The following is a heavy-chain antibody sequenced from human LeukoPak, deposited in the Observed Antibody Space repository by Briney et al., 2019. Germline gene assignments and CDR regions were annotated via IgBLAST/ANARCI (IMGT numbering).Heavy chain of an antibody. Sequence: ASVKVSCKASGYTFTSYYMHWVRQAPGQGLEWMGIINPSGGSTSYAQKFQGRVTISVDTSKNQFSLKLSSVTAADTAVYYCARDTYYYVSSGYYYVDHYFDYRGQGTLVTVSS. CDR1: GYTFTSYY. CDR2: INPSGGST. V-gene: IGHV1-46*01. D-gene: IGHD3-22*01. J-gene: IGHJ4*02. CDR3: ARDTYYYVSSGYYYVDHYFDY.